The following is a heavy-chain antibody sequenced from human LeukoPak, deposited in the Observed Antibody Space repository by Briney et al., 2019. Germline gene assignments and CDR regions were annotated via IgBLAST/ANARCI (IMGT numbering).Heavy chain of an antibody. D-gene: IGHD3-10*01. CDR3: ARVGRRSGSYSYAFDI. V-gene: IGHV1-69*13. CDR2: IIPIFGTA. CDR1: GGTFSSYA. J-gene: IGHJ3*02. Sequence: GASVKVSCKASGGTFSSYAISWVRQAPGQGLEWMGGIIPIFGTANYAQKFRGRVTITADESTSTAYMELSSLRSEDTAVYYCARVGRRSGSYSYAFDIWGQGTMVTVSS.